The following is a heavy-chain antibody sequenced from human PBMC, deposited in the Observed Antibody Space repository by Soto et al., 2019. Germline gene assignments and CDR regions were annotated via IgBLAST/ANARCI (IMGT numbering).Heavy chain of an antibody. J-gene: IGHJ6*02. D-gene: IGHD3-10*01. Sequence: PSETLSLTCTVSGGSISSGGYYWSWIRQPPGKGLEWIGYIYYSGSTYYNPSLKSRVTISVDTSKNQFSLKMSSVTAADTAVCDCARASGLGSYYHDYYYGMDVWGQGTTVTVSS. CDR3: ARASGLGSYYHDYYYGMDV. CDR2: IYYSGST. CDR1: GGSISSGGYY. V-gene: IGHV4-30-4*01.